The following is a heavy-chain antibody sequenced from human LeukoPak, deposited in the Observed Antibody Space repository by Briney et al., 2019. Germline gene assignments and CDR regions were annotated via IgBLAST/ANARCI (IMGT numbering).Heavy chain of an antibody. CDR2: IYYSGNT. CDR1: GGSISSSSYY. Sequence: SETLSLTCTVSGGSISSSSYYWGWIRQPPGKGLEWIGSIYYSGNTYYNPSLKSRVTISVDTSKNQFSLKLSSVTAADTAVYYCARLGLGIFAEPNDDLYWGQGTLVTVSS. J-gene: IGHJ4*02. CDR3: ARLGLGIFAEPNDDLY. V-gene: IGHV4-39*01. D-gene: IGHD3-3*01.